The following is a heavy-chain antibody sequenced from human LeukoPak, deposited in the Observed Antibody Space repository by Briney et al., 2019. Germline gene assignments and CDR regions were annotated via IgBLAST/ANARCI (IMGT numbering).Heavy chain of an antibody. CDR2: ISYSGST. D-gene: IGHD3-22*01. CDR1: GGSIGTSY. CDR3: ARAMDYYDSSGYYYEEGRWFDP. Sequence: PSETLSLTCTVSGGSIGTSYWSWIRQPPGKGLEFIAYISYSGSTNYNPSLKSRVTISVDTSKNQFSLKLSSVTAADTAVYYCARAMDYYDSSGYYYEEGRWFDPWGQGTLVTVSS. V-gene: IGHV4-59*12. J-gene: IGHJ5*02.